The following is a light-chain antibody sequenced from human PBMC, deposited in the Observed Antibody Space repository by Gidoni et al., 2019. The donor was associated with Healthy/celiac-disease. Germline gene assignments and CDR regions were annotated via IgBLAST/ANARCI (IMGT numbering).Light chain of an antibody. CDR2: SNN. Sequence: QSVLPQPPSASGTPGQRVTISCSGSSSNIGSNTVNWYQQLPGTAPKLLIYSNNQRPSGVPDRFSGIKSGTSASLAISGLQSEDEADYYCAAWDDSLNGVVFGGGTKLTVL. J-gene: IGLJ2*01. V-gene: IGLV1-44*01. CDR3: AAWDDSLNGVV. CDR1: SSNIGSNT.